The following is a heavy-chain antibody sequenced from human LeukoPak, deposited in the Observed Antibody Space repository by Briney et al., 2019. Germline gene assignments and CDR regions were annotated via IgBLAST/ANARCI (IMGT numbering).Heavy chain of an antibody. CDR3: ARHFIEEITIFWLVYFDY. J-gene: IGHJ4*02. Sequence: SETLSLTCTVSGGSISSSSYYWGWIRQPPGKGLEWIGSIYYSGSTYYNPSLKSRVTISVDTSKNQFSLKLSSVTAADTAVYYCARHFIEEITIFWLVYFDYWGQGTLVTVSS. CDR1: GGSISSSSYY. D-gene: IGHD3-9*01. CDR2: IYYSGST. V-gene: IGHV4-39*01.